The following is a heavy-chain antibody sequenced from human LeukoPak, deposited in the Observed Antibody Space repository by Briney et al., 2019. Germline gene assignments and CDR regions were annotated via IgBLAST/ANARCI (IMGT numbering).Heavy chain of an antibody. J-gene: IGHJ4*02. Sequence: GGSLRPSCAASGFTFSRYWMHWVRQAPGKGLMWVSCIKSDGSSTSIADSAKGRFTISRDNAKNTVYLQMNSLRAEDTAVYYCVRDNRSYNFDYWGQGTLVTVSS. CDR3: VRDNRSYNFDY. V-gene: IGHV3-74*01. CDR2: IKSDGSST. D-gene: IGHD1-26*01. CDR1: GFTFSRYW.